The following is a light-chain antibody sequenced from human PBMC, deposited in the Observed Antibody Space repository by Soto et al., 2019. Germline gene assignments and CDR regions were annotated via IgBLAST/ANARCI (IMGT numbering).Light chain of an antibody. Sequence: DIQMTQSPSAMSASVGDRVTITCRASQGISSYLNWYQQQPGNAPNLLIYAASSLQSGLPSRFSGGGSRTDFTLTISSLQPEDFATYYCQQSYSSITFGQGTRLEIK. CDR3: QQSYSSIT. V-gene: IGKV1-39*01. J-gene: IGKJ5*01. CDR1: QGISSY. CDR2: AAS.